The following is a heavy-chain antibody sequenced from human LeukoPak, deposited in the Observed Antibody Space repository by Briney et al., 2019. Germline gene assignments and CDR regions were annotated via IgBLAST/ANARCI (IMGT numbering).Heavy chain of an antibody. CDR3: AKDRDRATRRQPLWDY. CDR1: GFTFSSYA. J-gene: IGHJ4*02. CDR2: ISGSGGST. Sequence: PGGSLRLSCAASGFTFSSYAVSWVRQAPGKGLEWVSAISGSGGSTYYADSVKGRFTISRDNSKNTLYLQMNSLRAEDTAVYYCAKDRDRATRRQPLWDYWGQGTLVTVSS. D-gene: IGHD1-14*01. V-gene: IGHV3-23*01.